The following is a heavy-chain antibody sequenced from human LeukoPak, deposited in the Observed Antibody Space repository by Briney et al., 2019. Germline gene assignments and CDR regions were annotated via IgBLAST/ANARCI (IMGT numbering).Heavy chain of an antibody. CDR3: ARTETLWFGELFPDY. D-gene: IGHD3-10*01. Sequence: PGGALRLSCAASGFTFSSYWMSWVRQAPGKGLECVANIKQDGSEKYYVDSVKGRFTISRDNAKNSLYLQMNSLRAEDTAVYYCARTETLWFGELFPDYWGQGTLVTVSS. CDR2: IKQDGSEK. J-gene: IGHJ4*02. V-gene: IGHV3-7*01. CDR1: GFTFSSYW.